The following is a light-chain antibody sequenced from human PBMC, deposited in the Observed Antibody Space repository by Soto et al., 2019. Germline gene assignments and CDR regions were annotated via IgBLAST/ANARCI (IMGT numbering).Light chain of an antibody. CDR1: QSVSSN. V-gene: IGKV3-15*01. J-gene: IGKJ1*01. CDR2: GAS. Sequence: EIVMTQSPATMSVSPGERATLSCRASQSVSSNLAWYQQKPGQAPRLLIYGASTRATGIPARFSGSGSRTEFTLTISSLQSEDFAVYYCLHYNDWPRWTFGQGTKV. CDR3: LHYNDWPRWT.